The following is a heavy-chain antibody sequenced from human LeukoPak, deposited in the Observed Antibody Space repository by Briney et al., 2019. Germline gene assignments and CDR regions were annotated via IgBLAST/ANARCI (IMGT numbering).Heavy chain of an antibody. Sequence: GGSLRLSCAASGFTFSSSWMHWVRQAPGKGLVWVSHINSDGSNTKYADSVKGRFTISRDNAKNTLSLQMNSLRAEDTAVHYCARGSPLGGNWGQGTLVTVSS. V-gene: IGHV3-74*03. J-gene: IGHJ4*02. CDR2: INSDGSNT. CDR3: ARGSPLGGN. CDR1: GFTFSSSW.